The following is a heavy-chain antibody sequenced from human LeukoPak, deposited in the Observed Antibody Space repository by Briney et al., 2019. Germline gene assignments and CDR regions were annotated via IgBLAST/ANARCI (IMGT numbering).Heavy chain of an antibody. CDR1: GVSISSSYSY. V-gene: IGHV4-39*07. J-gene: IGHJ4*02. Sequence: SETLSLTCTVSGVSISSSYSYWGWIRQPPGKGLECIGSIYYSGSTYYNPSLKSRVTISVDTSKNQFSLKLSSVTAADTAEYYCARGSWQLAEEVYWGQGTLVTVSS. D-gene: IGHD6-6*01. CDR2: IYYSGST. CDR3: ARGSWQLAEEVY.